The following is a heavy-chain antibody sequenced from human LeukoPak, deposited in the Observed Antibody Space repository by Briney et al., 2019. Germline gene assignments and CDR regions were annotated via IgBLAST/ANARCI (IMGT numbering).Heavy chain of an antibody. J-gene: IGHJ6*03. CDR3: AKDGGGYYPSYYYYMDV. D-gene: IGHD3-22*01. CDR2: IRFDENDK. V-gene: IGHV3-30*02. CDR1: GFTFSSYD. Sequence: GGSLRLSCAASGFTFSSYDMHWVRQAPGKGLEWVTFIRFDENDKYYIDSVKGRFSISRDNSKNTLYLQMNSLRAEDTAVYYCAKDGGGYYPSYYYYMDVWGKGTTVTISS.